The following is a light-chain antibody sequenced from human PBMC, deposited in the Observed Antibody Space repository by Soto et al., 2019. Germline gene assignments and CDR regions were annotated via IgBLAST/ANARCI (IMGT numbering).Light chain of an antibody. CDR1: QSVNSN. CDR3: QQYNQWPPLT. V-gene: IGKV3-15*01. CDR2: GAS. Sequence: IVMTQSPATLSVSPGERATLSCRASQSVNSNLAWYQQKPGQAPRLLIYGASTRATGVPARFSGSGSGTEFTLTISSLQSEDFAVYYCQQYNQWPPLTFGGGTKVEIK. J-gene: IGKJ4*01.